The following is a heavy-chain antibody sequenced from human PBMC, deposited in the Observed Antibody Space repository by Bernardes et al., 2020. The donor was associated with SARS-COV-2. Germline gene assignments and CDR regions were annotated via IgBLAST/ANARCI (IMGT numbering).Heavy chain of an antibody. J-gene: IGHJ4*02. CDR2: IGPSSRDI. CDR3: ARRVIVEARAGLDY. Sequence: GGSLRLSCATSGFTFSSYSMYWVRQPPGKGLEWVSHIGPSSRDISCADSVKGRFTTSRDDAKNSLYLQMNGMTAEDTAVYYCARRVIVEARAGLDYWGQGILVTVSS. V-gene: IGHV3-21*05. D-gene: IGHD2-15*01. CDR1: GFTFSSYS.